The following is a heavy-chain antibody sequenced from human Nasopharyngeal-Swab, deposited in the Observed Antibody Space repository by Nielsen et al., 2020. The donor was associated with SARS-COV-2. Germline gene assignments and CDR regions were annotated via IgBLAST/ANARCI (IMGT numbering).Heavy chain of an antibody. Sequence: GASLKISCAASGFTFSSYAMSWVRQASGKGLEWVSVIYSGGSSTYYADSVKGRFTISRDNSKNTLYLQMNSLRAEDTAVYYCAKNGDYGDYGRYFDYWGQGTLVTVSS. V-gene: IGHV3-23*03. J-gene: IGHJ4*02. CDR2: IYSGGSST. CDR3: AKNGDYGDYGRYFDY. CDR1: GFTFSSYA. D-gene: IGHD4-17*01.